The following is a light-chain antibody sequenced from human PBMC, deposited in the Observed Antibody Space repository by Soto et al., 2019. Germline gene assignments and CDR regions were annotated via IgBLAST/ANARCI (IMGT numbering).Light chain of an antibody. CDR3: ASWDDSLRGFV. CDR2: RNN. V-gene: IGLV1-47*01. J-gene: IGLJ1*01. CDR1: SSNIEYNS. Sequence: QAVVTQPPSASGTPGQRVTISCSGSSSNIEYNSVYWYQQLPGSAPKLLIHRNNERPSGVPDRFSGSKSGTSASLAISGLRSEDEADYHCASWDDSLRGFVFGTGTKLTVL.